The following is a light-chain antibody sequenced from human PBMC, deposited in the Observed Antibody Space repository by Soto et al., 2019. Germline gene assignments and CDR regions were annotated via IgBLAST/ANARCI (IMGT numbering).Light chain of an antibody. CDR1: QSISSW. CDR2: DAS. J-gene: IGKJ1*01. V-gene: IGKV1-5*01. Sequence: DLQMTQSPSTLSASVGDRVTITCRASQSISSWLAWYQQKPGKAPKLLIYDASSLESGVPSRLSGSGCGTAFALAISSLEPDDFATYYCKQYNSYPWTFGQGTMVEIK. CDR3: KQYNSYPWT.